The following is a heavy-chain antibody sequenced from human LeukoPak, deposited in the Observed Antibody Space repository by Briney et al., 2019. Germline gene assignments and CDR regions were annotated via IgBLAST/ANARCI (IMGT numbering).Heavy chain of an antibody. CDR2: IYYSGST. CDR3: ARIYSGYDRRSDP. V-gene: IGHV4-39*07. CDR1: GGSISSSSYY. J-gene: IGHJ5*02. D-gene: IGHD5-12*01. Sequence: TSETLSLTCTVSGGSISSSSYYWGWIRQPPGKGLEWIGSIYYSGSTYYNPSLKSRVTISVDTSKNQFSLKLSSVTAADTAVYYCARIYSGYDRRSDPWGQGTLVTVSS.